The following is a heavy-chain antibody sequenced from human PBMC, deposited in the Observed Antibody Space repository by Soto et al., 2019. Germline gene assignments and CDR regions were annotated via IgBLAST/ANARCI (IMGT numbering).Heavy chain of an antibody. CDR3: ARVGGFGATTIDY. CDR2: IYYSGNT. Sequence: QVQLQESGPGLVKPSQTLSLTCTVSGGSISSGDYYWSWIRQPPGKGLEWIGYIYYSGNTYYNPSLKSRVTISVDTSTNQFSLKLSSVTAADTAVYYCARVGGFGATTIDYWGQGTLVTVSS. CDR1: GGSISSGDYY. V-gene: IGHV4-30-4*01. J-gene: IGHJ4*02. D-gene: IGHD3-10*01.